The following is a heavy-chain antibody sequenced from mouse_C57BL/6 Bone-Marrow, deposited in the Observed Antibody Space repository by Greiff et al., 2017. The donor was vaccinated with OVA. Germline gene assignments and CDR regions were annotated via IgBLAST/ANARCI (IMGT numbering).Heavy chain of an antibody. J-gene: IGHJ2*01. CDR1: GYTFTSYW. CDR2: INPSNGGT. V-gene: IGHV1-53*01. CDR3: ARFPIKSSLFDY. Sequence: VQLQQPGTELVKPGASVKLSCKASGYTFTSYWMHWVKQRPGQGLEWIGNINPSNGGTNYNEKFKSKATLTVDKSSSTAYMQLSSLTSEDSAVDDCARFPIKSSLFDYWGQGTTLTVSS. D-gene: IGHD1-1*01.